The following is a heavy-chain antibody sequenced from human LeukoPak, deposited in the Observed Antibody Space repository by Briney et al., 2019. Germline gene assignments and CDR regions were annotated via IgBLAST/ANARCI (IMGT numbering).Heavy chain of an antibody. J-gene: IGHJ4*02. CDR2: IGAGFDT. Sequence: GGSLRLSCAASGFTFSTYDFHWVRQVTGKCLQWVSAIGAGFDTYYQDSVRGRFTISRENAKNSLYLQMNSLTVGDTAVYYCAREDSTRSGVRELDYWGQGTLVTVSS. CDR3: AREDSTRSGVRELDY. D-gene: IGHD3-10*01. V-gene: IGHV3-13*01. CDR1: GFTFSTYD.